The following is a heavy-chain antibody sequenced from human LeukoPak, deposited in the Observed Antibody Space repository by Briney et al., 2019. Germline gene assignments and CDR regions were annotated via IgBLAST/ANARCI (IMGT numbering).Heavy chain of an antibody. Sequence: PGGSLRLSCAASGFTFSSYGMHWVRQAPGKGLEWVAVISYDGSNKYYADSVKGRFTISRDNSKNTLYLQMNSLRAEDTAVYYCAKTMSSHPYRDFDYWGPGTLVTVSS. J-gene: IGHJ4*02. D-gene: IGHD1-14*01. CDR1: GFTFSSYG. CDR2: ISYDGSNK. CDR3: AKTMSSHPYRDFDY. V-gene: IGHV3-30*18.